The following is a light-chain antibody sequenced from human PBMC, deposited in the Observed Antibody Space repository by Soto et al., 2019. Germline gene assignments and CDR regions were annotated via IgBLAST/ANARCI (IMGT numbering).Light chain of an antibody. CDR2: GTS. CDR1: ESIESRY. Sequence: EIVLTQSPATLSLSPGERATLSCRASESIESRYLAWYQQRPGQAPRLLIYGTSSRATGLPDRFSGSGSGTDFSLTISRLEPEDFAVYYCQQFGSSPGFTFGPGTKVDIK. J-gene: IGKJ3*01. V-gene: IGKV3-20*01. CDR3: QQFGSSPGFT.